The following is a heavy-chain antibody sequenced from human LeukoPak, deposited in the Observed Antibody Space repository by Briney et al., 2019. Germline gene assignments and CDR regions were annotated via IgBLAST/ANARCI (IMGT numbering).Heavy chain of an antibody. Sequence: GRSLRLSCAASGFTFSSYGMHWVRQAPGKGLEWVAVISYDGSNKYYADSVKGRFTISRDNSKNTLYLQMNSLRAEDTAVYYCAKERGGWYYGSGSPLGLQIAFDIWGQGTMVTVSS. J-gene: IGHJ3*02. CDR2: ISYDGSNK. D-gene: IGHD3-10*01. CDR1: GFTFSSYG. V-gene: IGHV3-30*18. CDR3: AKERGGWYYGSGSPLGLQIAFDI.